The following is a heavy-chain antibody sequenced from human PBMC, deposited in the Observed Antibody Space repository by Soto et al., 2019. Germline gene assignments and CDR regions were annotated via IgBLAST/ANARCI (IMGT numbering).Heavy chain of an antibody. J-gene: IGHJ4*02. CDR2: ISGSGGST. CDR1: GFTFSSYA. D-gene: IGHD6-19*01. V-gene: IGHV3-23*01. CDR3: AKRGYSSGWSLYYFDY. Sequence: GGSLRLSCAASGFTFSSYAMSWVRQAPGKGLEWVSAISGSGGSTYYADSVKGRFTISRDNSKNTLYLQMNSLRAEDTAVYYCAKRGYSSGWSLYYFDYWGQGTLVTVYS.